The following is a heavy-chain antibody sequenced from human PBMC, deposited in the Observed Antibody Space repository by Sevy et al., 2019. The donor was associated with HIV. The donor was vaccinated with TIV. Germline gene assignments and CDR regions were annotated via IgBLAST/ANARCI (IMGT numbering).Heavy chain of an antibody. Sequence: GGSLRLPCAASGFTFSSYAMSWVRQAPGKGLEWVSAISGSGGSTYYADSVKGRFTISRDNSKNTLYLQMNSLRAEDTAVYYCAKKQAGYYDSSGYYYLLGYFDYWGQGTLVTVSS. CDR1: GFTFSSYA. V-gene: IGHV3-23*01. D-gene: IGHD3-22*01. CDR2: ISGSGGST. CDR3: AKKQAGYYDSSGYYYLLGYFDY. J-gene: IGHJ4*02.